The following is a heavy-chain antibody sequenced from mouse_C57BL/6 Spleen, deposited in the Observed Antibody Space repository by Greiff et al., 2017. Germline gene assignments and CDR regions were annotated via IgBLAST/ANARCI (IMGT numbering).Heavy chain of an antibody. Sequence: EVQLQESGPGLAKPSQTLSLTCSVTGYSITSDYWNWIRKFPGNKLEYMGYISYSGSTYYNPSLKSRISITRDTSKNQYYLQVTSVTTEDTATYYCARGSYGSSGYFDVWGTGTTVTVSS. J-gene: IGHJ1*03. CDR2: ISYSGST. CDR1: GYSITSDY. CDR3: ARGSYGSSGYFDV. D-gene: IGHD1-1*01. V-gene: IGHV3-8*01.